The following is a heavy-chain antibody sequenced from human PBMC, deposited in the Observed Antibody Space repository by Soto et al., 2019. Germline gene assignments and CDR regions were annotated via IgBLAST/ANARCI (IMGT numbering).Heavy chain of an antibody. CDR2: IYSGGST. D-gene: IGHD6-19*01. J-gene: IGHJ4*02. V-gene: IGHV3-66*02. Sequence: GGPLRLSCAASGFTVSSNYMSWVRQAPGKGLEWVSVIYSGGSTYYADSVKGRFTISRDNSKNTLYLQMNSLRAEDTAVYYCARDSPSHEYSSEVGGYWGQGTLVTVSS. CDR3: ARDSPSHEYSSEVGGY. CDR1: GFTVSSNY.